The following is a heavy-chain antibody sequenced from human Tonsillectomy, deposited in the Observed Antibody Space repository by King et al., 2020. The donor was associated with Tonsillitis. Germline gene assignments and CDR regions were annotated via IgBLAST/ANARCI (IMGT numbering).Heavy chain of an antibody. Sequence: VQLVESGGALVQPGRSLRLSCAASGFSFDDYAMHWVRQAPGKCLEWVSGISWNSGTIGYADSVKGRFTISRDNAKNFLYLQMNSLRAEETALYYCTKDPDYYDSSTSWGQGTRVTVSS. CDR1: GFSFDDYA. D-gene: IGHD3-22*01. V-gene: IGHV3-9*01. CDR2: ISWNSGTI. CDR3: TKDPDYYDSSTS. J-gene: IGHJ4*02.